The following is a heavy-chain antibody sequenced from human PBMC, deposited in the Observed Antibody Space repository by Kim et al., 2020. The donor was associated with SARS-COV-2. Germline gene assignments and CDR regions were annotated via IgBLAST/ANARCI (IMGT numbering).Heavy chain of an antibody. CDR2: ISSSGSTL. D-gene: IGHD3-10*01. J-gene: IGHJ3*02. Sequence: GGSLRLSCAASGFTFSDYYMSRIRQAPGKGLEWVSCISSSGSTLYYADSVKGRFTISRDNAKNSLYLQMNSLRAEDTAVYYCARVWFGDDDAFDIWGQGT. CDR1: GFTFSDYY. CDR3: ARVWFGDDDAFDI. V-gene: IGHV3-11*01.